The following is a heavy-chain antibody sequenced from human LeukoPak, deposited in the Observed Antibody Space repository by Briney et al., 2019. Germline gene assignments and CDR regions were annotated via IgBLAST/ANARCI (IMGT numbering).Heavy chain of an antibody. CDR1: GYTFTSYY. CDR3: ARNSGSGFDY. D-gene: IGHD2-15*01. CDR2: IDPSGGST. Sequence: ASVRLSCKASGYTFTSYYIVWVRQAPGQGLEWMGRIDPSGGSTSYAQTFQGRVTMTRGTSTSTVYMELSSLISEDTAVYYCARNSGSGFDYWGQGTLVTVSS. J-gene: IGHJ4*02. V-gene: IGHV1-46*01.